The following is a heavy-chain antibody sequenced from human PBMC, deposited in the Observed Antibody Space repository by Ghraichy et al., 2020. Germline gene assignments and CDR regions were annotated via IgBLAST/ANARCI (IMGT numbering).Heavy chain of an antibody. J-gene: IGHJ4*01. CDR1: GFKFDDYG. CDR2: VNRNGRST. CDR3: ARVWGATGSFYNYPIAF. Sequence: GESLNISCAASGFKFDDYGMNWVRQVPGKGPEWVSGVNRNGRSTGYAASVQGRFFISRDNAKNFIYLQMNSLRSEDTALYYCARVWGATGSFYNYPIAFWGHGTQVTVSS. D-gene: IGHD3-10*01. V-gene: IGHV3-20*04.